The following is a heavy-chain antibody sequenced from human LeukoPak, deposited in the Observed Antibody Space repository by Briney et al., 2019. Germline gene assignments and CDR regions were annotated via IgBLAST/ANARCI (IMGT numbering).Heavy chain of an antibody. D-gene: IGHD3-22*01. CDR2: ISGTGVTT. CDR3: ATHYDTSGYYYFDF. Sequence: GGSLRLSCAASGFTFSSCALTWVRQAPGKGLEWVSTISGTGVTTFYADSVRGRFTISRDNSKNPLYLQMSSLRAEDTAVYYCATHYDTSGYYYFDFWGQGTLVTVSS. J-gene: IGHJ4*02. V-gene: IGHV3-23*01. CDR1: GFTFSSCA.